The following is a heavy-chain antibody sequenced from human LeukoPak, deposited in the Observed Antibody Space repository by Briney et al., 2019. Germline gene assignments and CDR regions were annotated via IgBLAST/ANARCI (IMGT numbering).Heavy chain of an antibody. V-gene: IGHV4-59*08. CDR2: IYYTGST. CDR3: ARHGLNHYDSSVFGY. Sequence: SETLSLTCTVSGGSISSYYWSWIRQPPGKGLEWIGYIYYTGSTNYNPSLKSRVTISVDTSKSQFSLKLSFVTAADTAVYYCARHGLNHYDSSVFGYWGQGTLVTVSS. D-gene: IGHD3-22*01. CDR1: GGSISSYY. J-gene: IGHJ4*02.